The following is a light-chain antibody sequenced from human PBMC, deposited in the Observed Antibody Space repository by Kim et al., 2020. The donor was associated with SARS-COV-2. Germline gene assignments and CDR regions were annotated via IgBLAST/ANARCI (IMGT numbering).Light chain of an antibody. CDR1: RGDFCIYRY. J-gene: IGLJ1*01. V-gene: IGLV2-8*01. Sequence: GPAAALSCAESRGDFCIYRYFSWYQHNPGKSPKLIIYEVTKRPSGVPDRFSGSMSGNTASLTVSGLQAEDEADYYCASHGGYDYVFGTGTRVTVL. CDR2: EVT. CDR3: ASHGGYDYV.